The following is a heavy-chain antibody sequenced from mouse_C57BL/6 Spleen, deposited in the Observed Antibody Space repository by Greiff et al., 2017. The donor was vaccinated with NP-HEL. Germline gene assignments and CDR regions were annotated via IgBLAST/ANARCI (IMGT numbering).Heavy chain of an antibody. CDR3: ARGDYGSSYSYFDV. CDR2: ISYSGST. V-gene: IGHV3-1*01. CDR1: GYSITSGYD. D-gene: IGHD1-1*01. J-gene: IGHJ1*03. Sequence: EVQGVESGPGMVKPSQSLSLTCTVTGYSITSGYDWHWIRHFPGNKLEWMGYISYSGSTNYNPSLKSRISITHDTSKNHFFLKLNSVTTEDTATYYCARGDYGSSYSYFDVWGTGTTVTVSS.